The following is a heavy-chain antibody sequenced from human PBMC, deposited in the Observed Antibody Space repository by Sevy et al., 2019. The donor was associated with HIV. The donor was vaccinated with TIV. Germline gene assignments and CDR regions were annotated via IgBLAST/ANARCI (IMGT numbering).Heavy chain of an antibody. D-gene: IGHD2-21*01. CDR1: GFTLTTSG. J-gene: IGHJ6*02. V-gene: IGHV3-30*02. Sequence: GGSLRLSCGASGFTLTTSGMHWVRQAPGKGLEWVAFITYDGTNEFHGDSVKGRFTISRDNSKNMVYLQMNSLRPQDTGVYYCVKLMTGVIGSRPFYGLDVWGQGTTVTVSS. CDR2: ITYDGTNE. CDR3: VKLMTGVIGSRPFYGLDV.